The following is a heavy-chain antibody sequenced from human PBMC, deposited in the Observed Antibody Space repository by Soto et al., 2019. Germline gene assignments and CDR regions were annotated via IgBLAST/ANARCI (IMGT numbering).Heavy chain of an antibody. CDR3: ATIHIDIGAY. V-gene: IGHV3-15*01. CDR2: IKSKVDGETI. D-gene: IGHD3-10*01. Sequence: PGGSLRLSCAASGFTFSQGWMSWVRQAPGKGLEWVGRIKSKVDGETIDYSAPVKGRFTISRDDSRNTLNLQMNTLKAEDTAVYYCATIHIDIGAYWGQGILVTVPS. CDR1: GFTFSQGW. J-gene: IGHJ4*02.